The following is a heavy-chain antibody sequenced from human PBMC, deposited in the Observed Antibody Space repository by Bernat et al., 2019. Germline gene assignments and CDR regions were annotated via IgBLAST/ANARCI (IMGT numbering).Heavy chain of an antibody. CDR1: GYSFTSYW. CDR3: ARHSSGWSSEGEDDY. J-gene: IGHJ4*02. V-gene: IGHV5-51*01. CDR2: IYPGDSDT. Sequence: EVQLVQSGAEVKKPGESLKISCKGSGYSFTSYWNGWVRQMPGKGLEWMGIIYPGDSDTRYSPSFQGQVTIAADKSISTAYLQWSSLKASDTAMYYCARHSSGWSSEGEDDYWGQGTLVTVSS. D-gene: IGHD6-19*01.